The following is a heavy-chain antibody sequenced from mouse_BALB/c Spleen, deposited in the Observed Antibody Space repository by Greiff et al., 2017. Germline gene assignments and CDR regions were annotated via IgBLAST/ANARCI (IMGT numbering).Heavy chain of an antibody. CDR2: INPSSGYT. Sequence: VQLQQSGAELARPGASVKMSCKASGYTFTSYTMHWVKQRPGQGLEWIGYINPSSGYTNYNQKFKDKATLTADKSSSTAYMQLSSLSSEDSAVYYCARVSFYYYGSSSAWFAYWGQGTLVTVSA. CDR3: ARVSFYYYGSSSAWFAY. V-gene: IGHV1-4*01. D-gene: IGHD1-1*01. CDR1: GYTFTSYT. J-gene: IGHJ3*01.